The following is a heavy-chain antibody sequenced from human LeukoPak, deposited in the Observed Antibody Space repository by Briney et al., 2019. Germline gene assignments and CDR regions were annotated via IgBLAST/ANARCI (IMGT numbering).Heavy chain of an antibody. CDR1: GFTFSSYT. D-gene: IGHD2-21*02. V-gene: IGHV3-23*01. CDR2: ISNSGRNT. Sequence: GGSLTLSCAASGFTFSSYTMSWVRQAPGKGLEWVSTISNSGRNTFYTYSVSGRFPISIDNSKNTLYLQMNRLRAGDTAVYSCARARGYCAADCSRYAFDYWGQGTLVTVSS. J-gene: IGHJ4*02. CDR3: ARARGYCAADCSRYAFDY.